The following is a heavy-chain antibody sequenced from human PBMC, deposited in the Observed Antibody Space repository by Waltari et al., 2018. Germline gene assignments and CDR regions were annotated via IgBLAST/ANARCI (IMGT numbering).Heavy chain of an antibody. J-gene: IGHJ4*02. V-gene: IGHV3-23*01. CDR1: GFTFNYYA. CDR2: SGGSGGVT. D-gene: IGHD6-19*01. CDR3: AKPSIGWYPDS. Sequence: EVHLLESGGGLVQPGGSLRLSCAASGFTFNYYAMIWVRQAPGKGLEGVSGSGGSGGVTYSADSVKGRFAISRDNSKNTVYLQMNTLTAEDTAIYYCAKPSIGWYPDSWGQGTLVTVSS.